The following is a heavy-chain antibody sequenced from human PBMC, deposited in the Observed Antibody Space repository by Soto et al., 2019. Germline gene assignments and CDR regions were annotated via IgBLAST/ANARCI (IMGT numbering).Heavy chain of an antibody. CDR3: TKEGLFWSGSFDS. J-gene: IGHJ4*02. V-gene: IGHV3-30-3*02. CDR2: VSYDGITK. Sequence: HPGGSLRLSCAASGFTFTSYPLHWVRQAPGKGLEWVAIVSYDGITKYADSVKGRFTISRDNSNNTLFLQMNSLRTEDTAVYYCTKEGLFWSGSFDSWGQGTLVTVSS. CDR1: GFTFTSYP. D-gene: IGHD3-3*01.